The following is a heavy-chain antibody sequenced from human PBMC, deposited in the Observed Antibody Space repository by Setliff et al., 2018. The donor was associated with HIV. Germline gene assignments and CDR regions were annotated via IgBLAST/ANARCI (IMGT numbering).Heavy chain of an antibody. V-gene: IGHV3-33*01. CDR1: GFTFSTYG. D-gene: IGHD6-13*01. CDR2: LWYDGSNE. CDR3: ARVFSSSWYGIDC. Sequence: GGSLRLSCAASGFTFSTYGMHWVRQAPGKGLEWVAVLWYDGSNEYYADAVKGRFTISRDNSKNTLYLEMNSLRTEDTAVYYCARVFSSSWYGIDCWGQGTLVTVSS. J-gene: IGHJ4*02.